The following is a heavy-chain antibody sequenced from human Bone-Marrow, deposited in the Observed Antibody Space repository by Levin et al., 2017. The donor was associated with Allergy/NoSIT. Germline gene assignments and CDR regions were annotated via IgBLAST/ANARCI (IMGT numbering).Heavy chain of an antibody. J-gene: IGHJ4*02. D-gene: IGHD5-18*01. CDR2: INSDGSST. Sequence: GGSLRLSCAASGFTFSSYWMHWVRQAPGKGLVWVSRINSDGSSTSYADSVKGRFTISRDNAKNTLYLQMNSLRAEDTAVYYCARGDTAMVMAFDYWGQGTLVTVSS. CDR1: GFTFSSYW. V-gene: IGHV3-74*01. CDR3: ARGDTAMVMAFDY.